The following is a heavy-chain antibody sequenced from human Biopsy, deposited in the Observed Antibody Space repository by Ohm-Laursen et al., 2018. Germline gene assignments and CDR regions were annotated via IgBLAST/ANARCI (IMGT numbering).Heavy chain of an antibody. J-gene: IGHJ4*02. D-gene: IGHD1-1*01. V-gene: IGHV1-24*01. Sequence: ASVKVSCKVSGCTLTELSMHWVRQAPGKGLEWMGGFAPENGKTVYAQNFQARVSMTGDTSTDTAYMELRSLRSEDTAVYYCAADINVWNVNYWGQGTQVTVSS. CDR2: FAPENGKT. CDR1: GCTLTELS. CDR3: AADINVWNVNY.